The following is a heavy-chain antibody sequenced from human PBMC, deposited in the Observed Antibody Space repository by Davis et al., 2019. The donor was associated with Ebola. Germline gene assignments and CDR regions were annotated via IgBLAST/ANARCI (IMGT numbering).Heavy chain of an antibody. CDR3: ARDRVVITSLSNYYYYYYMDV. J-gene: IGHJ6*03. CDR1: GGSISSYY. CDR2: IYYSGST. V-gene: IGHV4-39*07. Sequence: PSETLSLTCTVSGGSISSYYWGWIRQPPGKGLEWIGSIYYSGSTYYNPSLKSRVTISVDTSKNQFSLKLSSVTAADTAVYYCARDRVVITSLSNYYYYYYMDVWGKGTTVTVSS. D-gene: IGHD3-22*01.